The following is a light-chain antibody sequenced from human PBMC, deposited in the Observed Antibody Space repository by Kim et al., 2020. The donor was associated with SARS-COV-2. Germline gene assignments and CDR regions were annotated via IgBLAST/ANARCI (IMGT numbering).Light chain of an antibody. CDR1: NSDVGRYNL. Sequence: GTNSDVGRYNLVSWYQQHPGKAPKLMIFEVTKRPSGISDRFSGSKSGNTASLTISGLQAEDEADYYCCSYAGTNSLDVVFGGGTKLTVL. CDR3: CSYAGTNSLDVV. CDR2: EVT. J-gene: IGLJ2*01. V-gene: IGLV2-23*02.